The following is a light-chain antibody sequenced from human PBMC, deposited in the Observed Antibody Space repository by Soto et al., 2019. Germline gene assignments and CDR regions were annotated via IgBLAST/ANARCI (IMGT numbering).Light chain of an antibody. Sequence: QSAPTQPASVSGSPGQSIAISCTGTSSDVGDYTYVSWYQQHPGKAPKLMIYEVSNRPSGVSNRFSGSKSGNTASLTISGLQAEDEGDYYCSSYTSSNTFVFGTGTKLTVL. CDR2: EVS. J-gene: IGLJ1*01. CDR1: SSDVGDYTY. V-gene: IGLV2-14*01. CDR3: SSYTSSNTFV.